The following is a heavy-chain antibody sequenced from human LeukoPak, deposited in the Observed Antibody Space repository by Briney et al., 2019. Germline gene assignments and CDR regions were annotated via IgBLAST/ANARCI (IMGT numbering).Heavy chain of an antibody. CDR1: GGSFSGYY. CDR2: INHGEST. CDR3: ARGRTYYYDTSGYYPSIYYGMDV. Sequence: SETLSLTCAVSGGSFSGYYWYWIRQPPGKGLEWIGEINHGESTNYNPSLKSRAALSVDTSKNQFSLKLTSVTAADTAVYYCARGRTYYYDTSGYYPSIYYGMDVWGQGTTVIVSS. D-gene: IGHD3-22*01. J-gene: IGHJ6*02. V-gene: IGHV4-34*01.